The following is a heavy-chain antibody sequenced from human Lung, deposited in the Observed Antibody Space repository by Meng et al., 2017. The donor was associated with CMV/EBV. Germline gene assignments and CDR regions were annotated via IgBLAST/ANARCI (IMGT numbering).Heavy chain of an antibody. Sequence: GEXXKISCAASGFTFSGSAIHWVRQASGKGLEWVGRIKTKADNYATAYAASLKGRFTISRDDSQNTAYLQMNSLKTEDTAVYYCTRLTAADTSFDCLGQGXLVTVSS. CDR3: TRLTAADTSFDC. CDR1: GFTFSGSA. D-gene: IGHD6-13*01. V-gene: IGHV3-73*01. J-gene: IGHJ4*02. CDR2: IKTKADNYAT.